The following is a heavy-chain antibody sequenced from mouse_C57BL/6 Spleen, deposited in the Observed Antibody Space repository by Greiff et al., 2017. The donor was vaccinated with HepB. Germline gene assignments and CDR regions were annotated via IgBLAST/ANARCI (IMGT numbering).Heavy chain of an antibody. D-gene: IGHD1-1*01. CDR2: ISSGGSYT. J-gene: IGHJ1*03. V-gene: IGHV5-6*01. Sequence: EVQLVESGGDLVKPGGSLKLSCAASGFTFSSYGMSWVRQTPDKRLEWVATISSGGSYTYYPDSVKGRFTISRDKAKNTLYLQMSSLKSEDTAMYYCARHAPITTVVGKYFDVWGTGTTVTVSS. CDR3: ARHAPITTVVGKYFDV. CDR1: GFTFSSYG.